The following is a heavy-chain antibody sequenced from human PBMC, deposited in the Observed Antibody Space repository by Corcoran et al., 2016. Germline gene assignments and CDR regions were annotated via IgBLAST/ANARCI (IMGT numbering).Heavy chain of an antibody. D-gene: IGHD3-22*01. CDR1: GFTFSSYG. CDR3: AKERDSFPYAEN. V-gene: IGHV3-23*01. CDR2: INGGRT. J-gene: IGHJ1*01. Sequence: EVQLLESGGGLAQPGGSLRLSCAASGFTFSSYGMSWLRQAPGKGLEWVSAINGGRTYYAESVKGRFTISRDNPKNTLYLQMNSLRVEDTAVYYCAKERDSFPYAENWGQGTLVTVSS.